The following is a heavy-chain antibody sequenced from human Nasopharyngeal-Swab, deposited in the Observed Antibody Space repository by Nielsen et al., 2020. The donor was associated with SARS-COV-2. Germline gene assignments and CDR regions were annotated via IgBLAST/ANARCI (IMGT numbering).Heavy chain of an antibody. CDR1: GGSISSGSYY. J-gene: IGHJ6*02. CDR2: IYTSGST. D-gene: IGHD3-3*01. V-gene: IGHV4-61*02. Sequence: SETLSLTCTVSGGSISSGSYYWSWIRQPAGKGLEWIGRIYTSGSTNYNPSLKSRVTISVDTSKNQFSLKLSSVTAADTALYYCARGTYDFVNDNPLYAHGLDVWGQGTTVTVSS. CDR3: ARGTYDFVNDNPLYAHGLDV.